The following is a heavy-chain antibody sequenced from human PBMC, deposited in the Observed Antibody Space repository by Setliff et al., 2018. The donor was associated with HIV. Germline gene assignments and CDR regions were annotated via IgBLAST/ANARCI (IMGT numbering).Heavy chain of an antibody. J-gene: IGHJ4*02. Sequence: QTGGSLRLSCAASGFTFSSYEMDWFRQAPGKGLEWVSYITGSSDTIYYADSLKGRFTISRDTSKNTLYLQMNSLRAVDTAVYYCARRAYCSSTTCFDNWGQGTLVTVSS. CDR1: GFTFSSYE. CDR2: ITGSSDTI. CDR3: ARRAYCSSTTCFDN. V-gene: IGHV3-48*01. D-gene: IGHD2-2*01.